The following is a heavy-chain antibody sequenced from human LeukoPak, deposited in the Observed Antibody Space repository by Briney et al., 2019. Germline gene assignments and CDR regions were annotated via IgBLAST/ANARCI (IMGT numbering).Heavy chain of an antibody. V-gene: IGHV3-30*18. CDR1: GFTFSSYG. CDR2: ISYDGSNK. CDR3: AKADVLLATSFAY. J-gene: IGHJ4*02. D-gene: IGHD5-12*01. Sequence: GGSLRLSCAASGFTFSSYGMYWVRQAPGKGLEWVAVISYDGSNKYYADSVKGRFTISRDNSKNTLYLQMNSLRAEDTAVYYCAKADVLLATSFAYWGQGTLVTVSS.